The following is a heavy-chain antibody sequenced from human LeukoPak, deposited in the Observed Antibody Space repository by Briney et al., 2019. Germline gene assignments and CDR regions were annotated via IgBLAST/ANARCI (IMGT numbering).Heavy chain of an antibody. D-gene: IGHD3-3*01. CDR3: ARHLSIFGVTDAFDI. V-gene: IGHV4-34*01. CDR2: INHSGST. Sequence: PSETLSLTCAVYGGSFSGYYWSWIRQPPGKGLEWIGEINHSGSTNYNPSLKSRVTISVDTSKNQFSLKLSSVTAADTAVYYCARHLSIFGVTDAFDIWGQGTMVTVSS. CDR1: GGSFSGYY. J-gene: IGHJ3*02.